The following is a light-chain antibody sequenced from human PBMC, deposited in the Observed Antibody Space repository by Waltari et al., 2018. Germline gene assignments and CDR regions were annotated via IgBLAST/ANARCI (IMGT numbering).Light chain of an antibody. Sequence: QSALTQPASASGPPGQSITTSCTGSRSDVGGSNLIPWYQQHPGSVPKLILYEGTKRPSGISNRFSASKSGNTASLTVSGLQAEDEADYYCFSYAGGSTAVFGGGTQLTVL. CDR2: EGT. CDR1: RSDVGGSNL. CDR3: FSYAGGSTAV. J-gene: IGLJ7*01. V-gene: IGLV2-23*01.